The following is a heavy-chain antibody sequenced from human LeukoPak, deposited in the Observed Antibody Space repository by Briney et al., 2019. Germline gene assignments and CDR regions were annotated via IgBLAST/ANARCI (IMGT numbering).Heavy chain of an antibody. V-gene: IGHV4-59*01. D-gene: IGHD3-16*01. CDR1: GGSITSYY. CDR2: IYYTGNT. Sequence: SETLSLTCTVSGGSITSYYWSWIRQPPGKGLEWIGYIYYTGNTNYNPSLKSRVTILLDTSKNQFSLKLRSVTAADTAVYYCARFTPQGYGWGGYNRFDPWGQGTLVTVSS. J-gene: IGHJ5*02. CDR3: ARFTPQGYGWGGYNRFDP.